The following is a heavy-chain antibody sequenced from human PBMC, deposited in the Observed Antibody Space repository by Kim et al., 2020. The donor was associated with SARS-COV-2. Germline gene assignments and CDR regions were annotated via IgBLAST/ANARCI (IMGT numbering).Heavy chain of an antibody. V-gene: IGHV1-24*01. Sequence: ASEKVSCKLSGYSLTQFSLHWVRQTPEKGLEWLGGFDPTDGETIYAQKFQGRVTMTEDTSTDTAYIFLGSLTSEDTGVYFCATRKANHYYYGMDVWGQGTTVTVSS. CDR1: GYSLTQFS. CDR3: ATRKANHYYYGMDV. J-gene: IGHJ6*02. CDR2: FDPTDGET.